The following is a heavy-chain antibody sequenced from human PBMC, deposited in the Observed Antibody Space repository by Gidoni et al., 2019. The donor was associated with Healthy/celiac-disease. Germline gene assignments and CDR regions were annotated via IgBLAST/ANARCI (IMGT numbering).Heavy chain of an antibody. D-gene: IGHD3-16*01. CDR2: INHSGST. CDR1: GGSFSGYY. J-gene: IGHJ5*02. Sequence: QVQLQQWGAGLLKPSETLSLTCAVYGGSFSGYYWSWIRQPPGKGLEWIGEINHSGSTNYNPSLKSRVTISVDTSKNQCSLKLSSVTAADTAVYYCARVRSGLRGPWGQGTLVTVSS. V-gene: IGHV4-34*01. CDR3: ARVRSGLRGP.